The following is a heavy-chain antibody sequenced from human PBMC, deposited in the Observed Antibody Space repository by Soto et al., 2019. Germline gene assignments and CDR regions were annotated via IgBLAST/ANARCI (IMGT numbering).Heavy chain of an antibody. J-gene: IGHJ5*02. D-gene: IGHD2-8*02. V-gene: IGHV3-7*01. CDR2: IKQDGSDK. Sequence: GGSLRLSCAASGFTFNDYWMNWVRQAPGKGLEWVANIKQDGSDKNYVDSVKGRFTISRDNTKNSLSLQMDSLRVEDTAVYHCARSQADTGIRPQVSWSQGALVTVSS. CDR3: ARSQADTGIRPQVS. CDR1: GFTFNDYW.